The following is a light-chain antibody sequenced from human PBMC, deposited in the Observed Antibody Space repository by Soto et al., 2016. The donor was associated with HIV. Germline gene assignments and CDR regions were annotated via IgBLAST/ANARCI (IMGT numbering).Light chain of an antibody. CDR1: SLREFY. CDR2: GEN. J-gene: IGLJ1*01. V-gene: IGLV3-19*01. Sequence: SSELTQDPAVSVALGQTVRITCQGDSLREFYATWYQQKPGQAPVLVIYGENSRPSGIPDRFSGSSSGNTASLTITGAQAEDEADYYCNSRDSSGNHYVFGTGTKVTVL. CDR3: NSRDSSGNHYV.